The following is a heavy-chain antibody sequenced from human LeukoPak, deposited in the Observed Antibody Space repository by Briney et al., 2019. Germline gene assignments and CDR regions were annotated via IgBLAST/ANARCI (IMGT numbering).Heavy chain of an antibody. J-gene: IGHJ4*02. Sequence: ASVKVSCKASGYTFTSYGISWVRQAPGQGLEWMGWISAYNGNTNYAQKLQGRVTMTRDMSTSTVYMELSSLRSEDTAVYYCARAGREMANTLDYWGQGTLVTVSS. CDR2: ISAYNGNT. D-gene: IGHD5-24*01. CDR3: ARAGREMANTLDY. V-gene: IGHV1-18*01. CDR1: GYTFTSYG.